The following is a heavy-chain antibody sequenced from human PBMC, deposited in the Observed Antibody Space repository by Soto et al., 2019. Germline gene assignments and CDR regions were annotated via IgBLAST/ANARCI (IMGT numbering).Heavy chain of an antibody. Sequence: QVRLKESGPGLVKPSGTLSLTCAVSGGSVESSSCWSWVRQAPGKGLEWIGEIYHSGTFNYNPSLASRVSVSVDKSTNQFSLNLNSVTAADTAVHYCVRSVPAATWAYNGMDVWGQGTTVTVSS. V-gene: IGHV4-4*02. CDR1: GGSVESSSC. CDR3: VRSVPAATWAYNGMDV. J-gene: IGHJ6*02. D-gene: IGHD2-15*01. CDR2: IYHSGTF.